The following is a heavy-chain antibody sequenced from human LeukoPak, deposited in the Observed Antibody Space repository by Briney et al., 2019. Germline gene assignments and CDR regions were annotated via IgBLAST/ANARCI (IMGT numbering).Heavy chain of an antibody. CDR3: ARGSKYYYDSSGYKH. V-gene: IGHV4-34*01. CDR2: INHSGST. CDR1: GGSFSDYY. Sequence: SETLSLTCAVYGGSFSDYYWSWIRQPPGKGLEWIGEINHSGSTNYNPSLKSRVTISVDTSKNQFSLKLSSVTAADTAVYYCARGSKYYYDSSGYKHWGQGTLVTVSS. D-gene: IGHD3-22*01. J-gene: IGHJ4*02.